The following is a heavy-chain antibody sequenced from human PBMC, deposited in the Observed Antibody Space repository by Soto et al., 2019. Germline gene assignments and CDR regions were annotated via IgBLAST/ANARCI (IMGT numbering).Heavy chain of an antibody. Sequence: SETLSLTCAVSGFFISSGNYWGWIRKPPGKGLEWIGSIFHGGNTYYNPSPKSRVTISVDMSKNQFSLKLNSVTAADTAVYYCARARWYDAFDVWGQGTVVTVSS. CDR3: ARARWYDAFDV. CDR2: IFHGGNT. J-gene: IGHJ3*01. V-gene: IGHV4-38-2*01. D-gene: IGHD2-15*01. CDR1: GFFISSGNY.